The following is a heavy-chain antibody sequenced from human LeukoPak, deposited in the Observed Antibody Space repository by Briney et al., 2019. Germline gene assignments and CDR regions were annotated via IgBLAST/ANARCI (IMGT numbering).Heavy chain of an antibody. J-gene: IGHJ1*01. Sequence: PGGSLRLSCAASGFTFDDYAMHWVRQAPGKGLEWVSLISWDGGSTYYADSVKGRFTISRDNSKNYLYLQMDSLRAEDTALYYCAKGGDYDGSGYYHFQHWGQGTLVTVSS. CDR2: ISWDGGST. CDR1: GFTFDDYA. D-gene: IGHD3-22*01. V-gene: IGHV3-43D*04. CDR3: AKGGDYDGSGYYHFQH.